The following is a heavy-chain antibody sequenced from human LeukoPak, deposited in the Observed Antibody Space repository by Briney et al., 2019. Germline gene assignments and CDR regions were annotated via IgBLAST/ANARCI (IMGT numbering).Heavy chain of an antibody. V-gene: IGHV4-39*01. J-gene: IGHJ4*02. D-gene: IGHD2-15*01. CDR3: ARLGVAAGLDY. CDR2: IYYSGST. CDR1: GGSISSSSYY. Sequence: LETLSLTCTVSGGSISSSSYYWGWIRQPPGKGLEWIGSIYYSGSTYYNPSLKSRVTISVDTSKNQFSLKLSSVTAADTAVYYCARLGVAAGLDYWGQGTLVTVSS.